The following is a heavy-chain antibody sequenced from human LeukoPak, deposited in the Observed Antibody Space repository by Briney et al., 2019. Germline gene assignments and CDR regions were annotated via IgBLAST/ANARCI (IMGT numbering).Heavy chain of an antibody. CDR3: TREGCGATGCYTNDY. CDR1: GFTFSSNA. D-gene: IGHD2-21*01. V-gene: IGHV3-30-3*01. CDR2: MSYDGIHT. J-gene: IGHJ4*02. Sequence: PGRSLRLSCAASGFTFSSNAMHWVRQAPGKGLEWVAVMSYDGIHTYHADSVRGRFTISRDNSKNTLYLQMNSLKTEDTAMYYCTREGCGATGCYTNDYWGQGTLVTVSS.